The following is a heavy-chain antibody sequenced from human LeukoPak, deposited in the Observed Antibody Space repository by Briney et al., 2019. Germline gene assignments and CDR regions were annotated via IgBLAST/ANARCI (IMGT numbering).Heavy chain of an antibody. Sequence: GGSLRLSCAASGFTFSNAWMSWVRQAPGKGLEWASYISGSGHTIYYADSVKGRFTISRDNAKNSLYLQMNSLRAENTAVYYCAKHPSTYYTSGYFDFWGQGTLVSVSS. J-gene: IGHJ4*02. CDR2: ISGSGHTI. CDR3: AKHPSTYYTSGYFDF. CDR1: GFTFSNAW. V-gene: IGHV3-11*04. D-gene: IGHD3-3*01.